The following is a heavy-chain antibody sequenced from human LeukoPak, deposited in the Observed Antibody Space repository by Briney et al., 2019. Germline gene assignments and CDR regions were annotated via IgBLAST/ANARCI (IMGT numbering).Heavy chain of an antibody. CDR1: GFTFSSYA. V-gene: IGHV3-23*01. CDR2: ISGSGGST. D-gene: IGHD2-2*01. Sequence: QPGGSLRLSCAASGFTFSSYAMSWDRQAPGKGLEWVSAISGSGGSTYHAHPVKGRFTISRDNSKTTLYLQMNSLRAEDTAVYYCAKDPKGPAAISYFDYWGQGTLVTVSS. J-gene: IGHJ4*02. CDR3: AKDPKGPAAISYFDY.